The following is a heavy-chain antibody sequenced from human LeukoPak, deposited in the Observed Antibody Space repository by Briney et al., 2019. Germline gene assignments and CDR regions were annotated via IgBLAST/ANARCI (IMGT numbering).Heavy chain of an antibody. CDR2: IYHSGST. CDR3: ARAETIFGVVDAFDI. CDR1: GGSISSGGYS. D-gene: IGHD3-3*01. J-gene: IGHJ3*02. Sequence: SETLSLTCAVSGGSISSGGYSWSWIRQPPGKGLEWIGYIYHSGSTYYNPSLKSRATISVDRSKNQFSLKLSSVTAADTAVYYCARAETIFGVVDAFDIRGQGTMVTVSS. V-gene: IGHV4-30-2*01.